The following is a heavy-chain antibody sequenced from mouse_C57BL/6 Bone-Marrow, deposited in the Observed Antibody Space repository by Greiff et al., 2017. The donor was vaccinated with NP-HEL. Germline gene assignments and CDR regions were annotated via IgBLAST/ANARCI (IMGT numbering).Heavy chain of an antibody. Sequence: DVMLVESGGGLVQPGGSLKLSCAASGFTFSDYYMYWVRQTPEKRLEWVAYISNGGGSTYYPDTVQGRFTISRDNAKNTLYLQMSRLKSEDTAMYYCARYYYGSSFFAYWGQGTLVTVSA. CDR1: GFTFSDYY. V-gene: IGHV5-12*01. J-gene: IGHJ3*01. CDR3: ARYYYGSSFFAY. CDR2: ISNGGGST. D-gene: IGHD1-1*01.